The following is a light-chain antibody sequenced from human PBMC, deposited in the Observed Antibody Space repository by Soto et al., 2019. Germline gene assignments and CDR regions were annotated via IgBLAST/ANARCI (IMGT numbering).Light chain of an antibody. CDR3: IQATQPYT. V-gene: IGKV2-24*01. J-gene: IGKJ2*01. CDR1: QSLVHSDGNTY. Sequence: DIVMTQTPLSSPVTLGHPASSSCRSRQSLVHSDGNTYLSWLQQRPGQPPRPLIYMISNRFSGVPDRLSGSGAGTDFTLNISRVEPEDVGVYYCIQATQPYTFGQGTTVEIK. CDR2: MIS.